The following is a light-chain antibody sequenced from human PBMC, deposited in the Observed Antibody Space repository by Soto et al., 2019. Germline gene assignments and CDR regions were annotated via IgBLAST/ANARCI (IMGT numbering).Light chain of an antibody. J-gene: IGKJ1*01. CDR2: GAS. CDR3: QQYGSSPGT. V-gene: IGKV3-20*01. CDR1: QSVSSK. Sequence: EIEMTQSPATLSLSPGERATISCRASQSVSSKLAWYQQKPGQAPRLLIYGASSRATGIPDRFSGSGSGTEFTLTISSLEPEDFAVYYCQQYGSSPGTFGQGTKVDI.